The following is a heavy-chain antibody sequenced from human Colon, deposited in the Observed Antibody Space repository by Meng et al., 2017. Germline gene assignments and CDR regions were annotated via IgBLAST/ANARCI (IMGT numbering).Heavy chain of an antibody. V-gene: IGHV3-23*04. Sequence: EGLLVESGGGLRQPGGSLRLSCAVSGFIVSKDAMEWVRQAPGKGLEWVSSMTGIERTTSYADSVKGRFTISRDDSKNTLYLQMNSLRAEDTAVYYCAGHGGYSYLGQGTLVTVSS. CDR2: MTGIERTT. CDR1: GFIVSKDA. CDR3: AGHGGYSY. D-gene: IGHD5-18*01. J-gene: IGHJ4*02.